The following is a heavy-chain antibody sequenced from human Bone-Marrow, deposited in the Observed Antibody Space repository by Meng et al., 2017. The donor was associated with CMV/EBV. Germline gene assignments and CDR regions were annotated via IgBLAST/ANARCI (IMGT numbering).Heavy chain of an antibody. Sequence: SETLSLTCIVSGGSISTYSSYWAWIRQPPGKGLEWIGYIYYSGSTNYNPSLKSRVTISVDTSKNQFSLKLSSVTAADTAVYYCARVEFLGRSTQKSRPTSLDFWGQGTTVTGSS. CDR2: IYYSGST. CDR3: ARVEFLGRSTQKSRPTSLDF. D-gene: IGHD3-10*01. V-gene: IGHV4-61*01. J-gene: IGHJ6*02. CDR1: GGSISTYSSY.